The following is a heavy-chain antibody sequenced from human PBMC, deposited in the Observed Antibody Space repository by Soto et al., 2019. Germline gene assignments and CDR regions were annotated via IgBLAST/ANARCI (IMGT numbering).Heavy chain of an antibody. CDR1: GYTFTSYG. CDR2: ISAYNGNT. V-gene: IGHV1-18*01. Sequence: QVQLVQSGAEVKKPGASVKVSCKASGYTFTSYGISWVRQAPGQGLEWMGWISAYNGNTNYAQKFQGRVTITADESTSTAYMELSRLRSEDTAVYYCARLPVADLYRDYWGQGTLVTVSS. J-gene: IGHJ4*02. D-gene: IGHD6-19*01. CDR3: ARLPVADLYRDY.